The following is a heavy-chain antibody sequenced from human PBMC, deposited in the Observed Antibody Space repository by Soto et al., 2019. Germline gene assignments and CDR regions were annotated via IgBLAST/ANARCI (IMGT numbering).Heavy chain of an antibody. V-gene: IGHV1-2*02. CDR1: GYTFTGYY. CDR2: INPNSGGT. D-gene: IGHD3-16*02. CDR3: ASLGELSLTYYYYGMDV. Sequence: ASVKVSCKASGYTFTGYYMHWVRQAPGQGLEWMGWINPNSGGTNYAQRFQGRVTMTRDTSISTAYMELSRLRSDDTAVYYCASLGELSLTYYYYGMDVWGQGTTVTVSS. J-gene: IGHJ6*02.